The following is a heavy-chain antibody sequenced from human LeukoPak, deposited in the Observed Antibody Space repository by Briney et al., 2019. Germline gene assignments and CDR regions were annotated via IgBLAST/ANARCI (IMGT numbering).Heavy chain of an antibody. Sequence: ASVKVSCKASGGTFISYAISWVRQAPGQGLEWMGGIIPIFGTANYAQKFQGRVTITADESTSTAYMELSSLRSEDTAVYYCARGESGAPNWYFDLWGRGTLVTVSS. J-gene: IGHJ2*01. D-gene: IGHD2/OR15-2a*01. V-gene: IGHV1-69*13. CDR1: GGTFISYA. CDR3: ARGESGAPNWYFDL. CDR2: IIPIFGTA.